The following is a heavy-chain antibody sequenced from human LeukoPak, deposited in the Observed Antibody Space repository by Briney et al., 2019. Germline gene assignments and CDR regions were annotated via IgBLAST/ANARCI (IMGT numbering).Heavy chain of an antibody. CDR1: GFTVSSNY. V-gene: IGHV3-66*01. D-gene: IGHD6-19*01. CDR3: ARIDIAVAGTADY. Sequence: PGGSLRLSCAASGFTVSSNYMSWVRQAPGKGLEWVSVIYSGGSTYYADSVMGRFTISRDNSKNTLYLQMNSLRAEDTAVYYCARIDIAVAGTADYWGQGTLVTVSS. CDR2: IYSGGST. J-gene: IGHJ4*02.